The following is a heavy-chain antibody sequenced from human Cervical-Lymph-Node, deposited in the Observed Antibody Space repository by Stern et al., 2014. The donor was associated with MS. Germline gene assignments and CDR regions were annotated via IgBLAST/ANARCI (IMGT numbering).Heavy chain of an antibody. CDR3: ARDRGLGATVPVDY. CDR2: IWYDGSNK. J-gene: IGHJ4*02. D-gene: IGHD1-26*01. CDR1: GFTFSSYG. Sequence: MQLVESGGGVVQPGRSLRLSCAASGFTFSSYGMHWVRQAPGKGLEWVAVIWYDGSNKYYEDSVKGRFTISRDNSKNTLYLQMNSLRAEDTAVYFCARDRGLGATVPVDYWGQGTLVTVSS. V-gene: IGHV3-33*01.